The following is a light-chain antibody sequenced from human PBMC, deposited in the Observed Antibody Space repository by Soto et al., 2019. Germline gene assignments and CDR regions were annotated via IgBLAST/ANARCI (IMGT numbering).Light chain of an antibody. Sequence: QLVLTQPPSASGTPGQRVTISCSGSSSNIGSNTVNWYQQLPGTAPKLLIYSNNQRPSGVPDRFSGSRSDTSASLAISGLQSEDEGDYYCAAWDDSLNGRGVFGGGTKLTVL. CDR2: SNN. CDR1: SSNIGSNT. V-gene: IGLV1-44*01. CDR3: AAWDDSLNGRGV. J-gene: IGLJ3*02.